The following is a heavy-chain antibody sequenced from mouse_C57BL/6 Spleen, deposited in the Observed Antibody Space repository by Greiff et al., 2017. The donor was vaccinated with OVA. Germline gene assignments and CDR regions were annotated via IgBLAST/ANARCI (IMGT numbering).Heavy chain of an antibody. J-gene: IGHJ1*03. CDR2: INPGSGGT. CDR1: GYAFTNYL. Sequence: VQLQQSGAELVRPGPSVKVSCKASGYAFTNYLIEWVKQRPGQGLEWIGVINPGSGGTNYNEKFKGKATLTADKSSSTAYMQLSSLTSEDSAVYFCARRNWDERYFDVWGTGTTVTVSS. V-gene: IGHV1-54*01. CDR3: ARRNWDERYFDV. D-gene: IGHD4-1*01.